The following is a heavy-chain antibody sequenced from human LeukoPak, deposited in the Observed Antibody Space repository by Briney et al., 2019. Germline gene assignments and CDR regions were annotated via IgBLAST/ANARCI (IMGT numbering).Heavy chain of an antibody. CDR3: ARGAFEPPTYWYSSGTPESSPFDY. CDR2: INPSGGST. V-gene: IGHV1-46*01. D-gene: IGHD6-19*01. J-gene: IGHJ4*02. CDR1: GYTFTSYY. Sequence: ASVKLSCKASGYTFTSYYMHWVRQPPGQGLEWMGIINPSGGSTSYAKKFQGNVPMTRDTSTVTVYMELSSLRSEDTAVYYCARGAFEPPTYWYSSGTPESSPFDYWGQGTMVTVSS.